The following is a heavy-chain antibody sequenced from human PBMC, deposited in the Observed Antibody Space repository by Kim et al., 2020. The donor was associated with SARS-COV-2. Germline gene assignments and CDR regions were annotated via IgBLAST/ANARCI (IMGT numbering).Heavy chain of an antibody. Sequence: SETLSLTCTVFGGSIRSSNYYWGWIRQPPGKGLEWIGNIYYTGSTYYHPSLKSRVTISVDTTENQLSLKLSSVTADDTAVYYCARLLQSGSGKGPFDYCGKGTLVTVS. V-gene: IGHV4-39*01. D-gene: IGHD3-10*01. CDR2: IYYTGST. CDR1: GGSIRSSNYY. J-gene: IGHJ4*02. CDR3: ARLLQSGSGKGPFDY.